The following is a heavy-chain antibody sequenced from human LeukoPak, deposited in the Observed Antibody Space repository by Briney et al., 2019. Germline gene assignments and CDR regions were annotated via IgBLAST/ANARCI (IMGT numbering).Heavy chain of an antibody. CDR1: VYTFTSYD. V-gene: IGHV1-18*01. Sequence: GASVKVSCKASVYTFTSYDITWVRQAPGQGLEWMGWISVYNGNTKYAQKVEGRVTMTTDTSTSTAYMELRSLRSDDTAVYYCARSEVGALVDYWGQGTLVTVSS. D-gene: IGHD1-26*01. CDR3: ARSEVGALVDY. J-gene: IGHJ4*02. CDR2: ISVYNGNT.